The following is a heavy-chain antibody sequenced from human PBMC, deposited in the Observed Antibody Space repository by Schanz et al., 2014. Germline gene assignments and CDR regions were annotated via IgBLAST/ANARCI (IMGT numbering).Heavy chain of an antibody. CDR2: ISPYNGNT. D-gene: IGHD5-18*01. CDR1: GYTFTSYG. V-gene: IGHV1-18*01. CDR3: TRGGYSYALSAFDI. J-gene: IGHJ3*02. Sequence: QVQLVQSGAEVKKPGPSVKVSCKASGYTFTSYGISWVRQAPGQGLEWMGWISPYNGNTNYAQKLQGRVTMTTDTSTGTAYMELRSLRSDDTALYYCTRGGYSYALSAFDIWGQGTMVTVSS.